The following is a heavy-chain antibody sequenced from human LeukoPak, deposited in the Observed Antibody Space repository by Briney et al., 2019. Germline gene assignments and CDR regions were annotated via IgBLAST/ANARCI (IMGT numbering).Heavy chain of an antibody. CDR1: GYTFTTYD. CDR2: MDPNSGNT. CDR3: ARGSDSSSWYTLGPWFDP. Sequence: GASVKVSCKASGYTFTTYDINWVRQATGQGLECMGWMDPNSGNTGYAQKFQGRVTFTRNTSISTAYMELSSLRSEDTAVYYCARGSDSSSWYTLGPWFDPWGQGTLVTVSS. D-gene: IGHD6-13*01. V-gene: IGHV1-8*03. J-gene: IGHJ5*02.